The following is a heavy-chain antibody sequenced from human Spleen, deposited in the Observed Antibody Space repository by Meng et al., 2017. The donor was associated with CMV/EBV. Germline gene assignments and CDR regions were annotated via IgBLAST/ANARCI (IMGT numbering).Heavy chain of an antibody. CDR2: ISVNNGNT. D-gene: IGHD6-6*01. Sequence: ASVKVSCKASGYTFTDYYIHWVRQAPGQGLEWMGWISVNNGNTNYAQKLQGRVTMTTDTSTSTAYMELRRLRSEDTAVYYCARESYSSSSVYYYYYGMDVWGQGTTVTVSS. J-gene: IGHJ6*02. CDR3: ARESYSSSSVYYYYYGMDV. CDR1: GYTFTDYY. V-gene: IGHV1-18*04.